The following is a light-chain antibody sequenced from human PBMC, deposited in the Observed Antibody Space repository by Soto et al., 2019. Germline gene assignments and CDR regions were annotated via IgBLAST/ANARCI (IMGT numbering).Light chain of an antibody. J-gene: IGKJ2*01. CDR1: QSVSRN. CDR3: QQYNHWPPRYT. CDR2: NAA. V-gene: IGKV3-15*01. Sequence: EIVLTQSPATLSVSPGERATLSCRASQSVSRNLAWYQQRPGQAPRLLIYNAATRATGIPATFSGSGPRTEVTLTISSLQSEDFAVYYWQQYNHWPPRYTFGQGTKLEIK.